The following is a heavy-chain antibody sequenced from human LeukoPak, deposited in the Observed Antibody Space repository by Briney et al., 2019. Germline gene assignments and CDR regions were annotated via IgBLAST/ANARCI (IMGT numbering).Heavy chain of an antibody. CDR1: GGSISSSSYY. D-gene: IGHD5-24*01. Sequence: PSEXLSLTCTVSGGSISSSSYYWGWLRQPPGRGVEWVGSIYYRWSPYYNPSLKSRVTISVATSKNQFSLKLSSVTAADTAVYYCARHRQEMATITPIDFFDYWGQGTLVTVSS. CDR3: ARHRQEMATITPIDFFDY. CDR2: IYYRWSP. V-gene: IGHV4-39*01. J-gene: IGHJ4*02.